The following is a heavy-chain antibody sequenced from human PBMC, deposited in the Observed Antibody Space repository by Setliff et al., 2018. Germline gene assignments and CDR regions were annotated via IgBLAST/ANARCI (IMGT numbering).Heavy chain of an antibody. CDR3: ARGVLGYYYYMDV. V-gene: IGHV4-31*03. Sequence: SETLSLTCTVSGGSISSGGYYWSWIRQHPGKGLEWIGYIYYSGSTYYNPSLKSRVTISVDTSKNQFSLKLSSVTAADTAVYYCARGVLGYYYYMDVWDKGTTVTVSS. CDR2: IYYSGST. CDR1: GGSISSGGYY. D-gene: IGHD6-13*01. J-gene: IGHJ6*03.